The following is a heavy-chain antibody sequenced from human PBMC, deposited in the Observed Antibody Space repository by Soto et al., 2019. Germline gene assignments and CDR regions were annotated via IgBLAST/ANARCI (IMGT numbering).Heavy chain of an antibody. CDR2: IDYNGVT. CDR1: GGSIYRSGYY. CDR3: GKVLVGATGHTDSDS. Sequence: TLSLTCTVSGGSIYRSGYYWGWIRQPPGRGLEWIGNIDYNGVTYSNPSLKSRVTISRDTSKNQFSLKLTSVTAADTALYYCGKVLVGATGHTDSDSWGPGTLVTVSS. V-gene: IGHV4-39*01. D-gene: IGHD2-15*01. J-gene: IGHJ4*02.